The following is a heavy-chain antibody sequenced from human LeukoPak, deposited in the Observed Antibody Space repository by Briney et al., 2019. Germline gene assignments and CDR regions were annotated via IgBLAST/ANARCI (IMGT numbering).Heavy chain of an antibody. J-gene: IGHJ5*02. D-gene: IGHD2-2*01. V-gene: IGHV4-38-2*01. CDR3: ARLEGYCSSTSCYGNWFDP. Sequence: PSETLSLTCAVSGYSISSGYYWGWIRQPPGKGLEWIGSIYHSGSTYYNPSLKSRVTISVDTSKNQFSLKLSSVTAADTAVYYCARLEGYCSSTSCYGNWFDPWGQGTLVTVSS. CDR2: IYHSGST. CDR1: GYSISSGYY.